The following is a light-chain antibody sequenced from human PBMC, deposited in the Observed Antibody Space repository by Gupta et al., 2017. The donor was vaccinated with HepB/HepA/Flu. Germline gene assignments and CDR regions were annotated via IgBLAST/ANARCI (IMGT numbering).Light chain of an antibody. CDR3: QSYDSSRSGYV. Sequence: SVLTQPPSVSGAPGQRVTISCTGSSSNIGAGYDVHWYQQLPGTAPKLLTYGNSNRPSGVPDRFSGSKSGTSASLAITGLQAEDEADYYCQSYDSSRSGYVFGGGTKLTVL. CDR2: GNS. CDR1: SSNIGAGYD. J-gene: IGLJ2*01. V-gene: IGLV1-40*01.